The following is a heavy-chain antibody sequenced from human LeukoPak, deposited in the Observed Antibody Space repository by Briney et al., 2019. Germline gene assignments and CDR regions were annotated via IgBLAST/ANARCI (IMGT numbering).Heavy chain of an antibody. CDR3: AKAGGYSYGYGYFDY. Sequence: PGGSLRLSCAASRLTFTSYTMTWVRQAPGKGLEWVSLISSSAGGTYYADSVKGRFTISRDNSKNTLYLQMNTLRAEDTALHYCAKAGGYSYGYGYFDYWGQGTLVTVSS. J-gene: IGHJ4*02. CDR2: ISSSAGGT. V-gene: IGHV3-23*01. CDR1: RLTFTSYT. D-gene: IGHD5-18*01.